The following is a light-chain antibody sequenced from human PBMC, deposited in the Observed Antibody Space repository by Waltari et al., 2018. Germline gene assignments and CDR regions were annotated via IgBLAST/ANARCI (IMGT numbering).Light chain of an antibody. CDR2: DVV. CDR3: CSYKRGATWV. CDR1: SSDVGGYEY. V-gene: IGLV2-14*03. Sequence: QSVLTQPASVSGSPGQSITISCTRTSSDVGGYEYVSWSQQSPGKAPKLLIYDVVKRPAGVPTRFSASKSDNTASLTISGLQAEDEGDYYCCSYKRGATWVFGGGTALTVL. J-gene: IGLJ3*02.